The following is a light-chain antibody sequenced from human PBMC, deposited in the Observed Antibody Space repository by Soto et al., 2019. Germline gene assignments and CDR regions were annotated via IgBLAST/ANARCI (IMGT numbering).Light chain of an antibody. V-gene: IGLV2-14*01. CDR2: EAS. Sequence: QSVLTQPASVSGSPGQSITISCTGTSSDVGGYEFVSWYQQHPGKAPKLMIYEASNRPSGVPDRFSGSKSGNTASLTISGLQAADEADYYCSLYTSENTYVFGTGTKVTVL. J-gene: IGLJ1*01. CDR3: SLYTSENTYV. CDR1: SSDVGGYEF.